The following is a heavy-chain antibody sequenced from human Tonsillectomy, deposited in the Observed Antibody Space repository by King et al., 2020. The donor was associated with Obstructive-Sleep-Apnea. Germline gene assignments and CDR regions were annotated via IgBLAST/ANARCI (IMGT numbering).Heavy chain of an antibody. CDR2: ISYDGRLK. CDR1: GFTFSRYG. CDR3: VKEMEELVRYNWFDP. V-gene: IGHV3-30*18. J-gene: IGHJ5*02. Sequence: VQLVESGGGEVQPGRSLRLSCKGSGFTFSRYGMHWVRQAPGKGPMWVAVISYDGRLKDYANSVKGRFTISRDNSKNTLYLQMNSLRREDTALYYCVKEMEELVRYNWFDPWGQGSLVTVSS. D-gene: IGHD3-16*01.